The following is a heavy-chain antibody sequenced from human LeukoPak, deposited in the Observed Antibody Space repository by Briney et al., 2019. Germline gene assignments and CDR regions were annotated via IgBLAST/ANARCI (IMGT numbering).Heavy chain of an antibody. Sequence: GGSLRLSCAASGFTFSSYGMSWVRQAPGKGLEWVSAISGSGGSTYYADSVKGRFTISRDNSKNTLYLQMNSLRAEDTAVYYCAKVEYYGSGSYDYWGQGTLVTVSS. CDR2: ISGSGGST. CDR3: AKVEYYGSGSYDY. D-gene: IGHD3-10*01. V-gene: IGHV3-23*01. J-gene: IGHJ4*02. CDR1: GFTFSSYG.